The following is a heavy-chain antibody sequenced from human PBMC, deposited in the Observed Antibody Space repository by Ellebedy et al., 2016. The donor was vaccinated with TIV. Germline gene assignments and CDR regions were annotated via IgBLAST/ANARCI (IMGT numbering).Heavy chain of an antibody. CDR1: GFIFSNYW. J-gene: IGHJ6*02. D-gene: IGHD3-16*01. Sequence: PGGSLRLSCAASGFIFSNYWMSWLRQAPGKGLEWVALINQDGSAKYYVDSVKGRFTISRDNAAKSLYLEISSLRGEDTALYYCARDVGWGRMDVWGQGTSVTVSS. CDR2: INQDGSAK. V-gene: IGHV3-7*03. CDR3: ARDVGWGRMDV.